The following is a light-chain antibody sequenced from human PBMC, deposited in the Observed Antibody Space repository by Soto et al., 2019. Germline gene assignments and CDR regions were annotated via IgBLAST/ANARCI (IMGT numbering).Light chain of an antibody. CDR2: WVS. Sequence: DIVLTQSPDSLAVSLGERATINCKSSRSILYTSNNKNYLAWYQQRPGEPPKLLIFWVSSRESGVPARFIASGSGTDFTLTISSLQAEDVAVYYCQQYYTPPPTFGQGTKLEIK. CDR3: QQYYTPPPT. V-gene: IGKV4-1*01. J-gene: IGKJ2*01. CDR1: RSILYTSNNKNY.